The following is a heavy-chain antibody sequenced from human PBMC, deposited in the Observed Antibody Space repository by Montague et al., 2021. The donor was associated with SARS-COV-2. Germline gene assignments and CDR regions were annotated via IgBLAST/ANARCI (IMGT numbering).Heavy chain of an antibody. J-gene: IGHJ6*03. CDR2: VNHSGVT. Sequence: SETLSLTCAVYGGSLSGSYWSWIRQSPGKGLELIGEVNHSGVTNYNPSLKSRVAISVDTSKNQFSLKLNSVTAADTAVYYCARALFSRRGVYITTYYYFYYMDAWGTGTTVTVSS. CDR1: GGSLSGSY. D-gene: IGHD3-10*01. CDR3: ARALFSRRGVYITTYYYFYYMDA. V-gene: IGHV4-34*01.